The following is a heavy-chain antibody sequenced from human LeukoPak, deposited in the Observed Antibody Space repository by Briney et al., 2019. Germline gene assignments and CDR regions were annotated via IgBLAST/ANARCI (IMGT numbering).Heavy chain of an antibody. CDR1: GFSFSSYG. Sequence: GRSLRLSCVASGFSFSSYGIHWVRQAPGKRLEWVSVIWYDGSNEHYAESVKGRFTISRDNSKNTVFLQMKSLRVEDTAVYYCARNPQLLPDWNFDLWGRGTLVTVSS. V-gene: IGHV3-33*01. D-gene: IGHD2-2*01. CDR3: ARNPQLLPDWNFDL. J-gene: IGHJ2*01. CDR2: IWYDGSNE.